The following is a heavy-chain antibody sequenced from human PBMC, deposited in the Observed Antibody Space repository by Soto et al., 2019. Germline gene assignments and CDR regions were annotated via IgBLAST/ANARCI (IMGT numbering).Heavy chain of an antibody. CDR2: ISYDGSNK. Sequence: QVQLVESGGGVVQPGRSLRLSCAASGFTFSSYGMHWVRQAPGKGLEWVAVISYDGSNKYYADSVKGRFTISRDNSKNTLYLQMNSLRAEDTAVYYCAKDFGGNAGDDYWGQGTLVTVSS. D-gene: IGHD2-15*01. CDR3: AKDFGGNAGDDY. CDR1: GFTFSSYG. V-gene: IGHV3-30*18. J-gene: IGHJ4*02.